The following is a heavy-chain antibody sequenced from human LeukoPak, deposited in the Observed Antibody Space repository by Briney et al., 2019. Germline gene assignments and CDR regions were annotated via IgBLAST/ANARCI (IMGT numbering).Heavy chain of an antibody. J-gene: IGHJ4*02. CDR1: GFTFSSYV. D-gene: IGHD2-21*01. CDR3: AKDGTPSSYYYLDY. V-gene: IGHV3-30*04. Sequence: GGSLRLSCAASGFTFSSYVMNWVRQAPGKGLEWVAVISYAGTNKYYADSVKGRFTISRDNSKNTLYLQMNSLRAEDTAVYYCAKDGTPSSYYYLDYWGQGTLVTVSS. CDR2: ISYAGTNK.